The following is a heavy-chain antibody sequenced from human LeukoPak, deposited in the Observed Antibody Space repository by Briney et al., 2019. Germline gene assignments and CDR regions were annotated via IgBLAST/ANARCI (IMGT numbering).Heavy chain of an antibody. CDR1: GGSISSSSYY. J-gene: IGHJ4*02. CDR3: ARDVAGNTFDY. D-gene: IGHD5-12*01. V-gene: IGHV4-39*07. CDR2: IYYSEDT. Sequence: SETLSLTCTVSGGSISSSSYYWGWIRQPPGKGLEWLGSIYYSEDTYNNPPLKSRVTISVDTAKSQFSLRLTSMTAADTAVYYCARDVAGNTFDYWGQGTLVTVSS.